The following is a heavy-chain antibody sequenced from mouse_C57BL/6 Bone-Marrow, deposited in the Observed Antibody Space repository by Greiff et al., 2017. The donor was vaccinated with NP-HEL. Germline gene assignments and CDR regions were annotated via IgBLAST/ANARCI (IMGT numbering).Heavy chain of an antibody. CDR1: GFTFSSYG. V-gene: IGHV5-6*01. CDR2: ISSGGSYT. CDR3: ARRAHYYGSSLDY. D-gene: IGHD1-1*01. Sequence: DVQLVESGGDLVKPGGSLKLSCAASGFTFSSYGMSWVRQTPDKRLEWVATISSGGSYTYCPDSVKGRFTISRDNAKNTLYLQMSSLKSEDTAMYYCARRAHYYGSSLDYWGQGTTLTVSS. J-gene: IGHJ2*01.